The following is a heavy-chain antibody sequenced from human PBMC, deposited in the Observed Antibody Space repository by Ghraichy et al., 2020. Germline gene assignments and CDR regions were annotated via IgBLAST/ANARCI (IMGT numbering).Heavy chain of an antibody. Sequence: SETLSLTCAVSGGSISSNNWWSWVRQPPGKGLEWIGKILHSGGTNYNPSLESRVTMSLDKSKNQFSLYLSSVTAADTAVYYCARDRSGSYGLFDYWGQGTLVTVSS. J-gene: IGHJ4*02. CDR1: GGSISSNNW. V-gene: IGHV4-4*02. D-gene: IGHD1-26*01. CDR2: ILHSGGT. CDR3: ARDRSGSYGLFDY.